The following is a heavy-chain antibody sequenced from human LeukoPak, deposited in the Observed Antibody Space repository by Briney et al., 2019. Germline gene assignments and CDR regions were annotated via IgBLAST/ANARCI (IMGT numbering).Heavy chain of an antibody. CDR3: ARGAYYYDRTEFDP. J-gene: IGHJ5*02. D-gene: IGHD3-22*01. CDR1: GFTFSSYG. V-gene: IGHV3-33*01. Sequence: GGSLRLSCAASGFTFSSYGMHWVRQAPGKGLEGVAVIWYDGSNKYYADSVKGRFTISRDNSKNTLYLQMNSLRAEDTAVYYCARGAYYYDRTEFDPWGQGTLVTVSS. CDR2: IWYDGSNK.